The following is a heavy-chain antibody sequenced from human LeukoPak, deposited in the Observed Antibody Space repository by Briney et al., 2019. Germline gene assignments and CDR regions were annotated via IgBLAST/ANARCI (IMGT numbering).Heavy chain of an antibody. CDR1: GGSFSGYY. CDR2: INHSGST. J-gene: IGHJ4*02. Sequence: SETLSLTCAVYGGSFSGYYWSWIRQPPGKGLEWIGEINHSGSTNYNPSLKSRVTISVDTSKNQFSLKLSSVTAADTAVYYCARVAQGLTGTTVPPNYFDYWGQGTLVTVSS. CDR3: ARVAQGLTGTTVPPNYFDY. V-gene: IGHV4-34*01. D-gene: IGHD1-7*01.